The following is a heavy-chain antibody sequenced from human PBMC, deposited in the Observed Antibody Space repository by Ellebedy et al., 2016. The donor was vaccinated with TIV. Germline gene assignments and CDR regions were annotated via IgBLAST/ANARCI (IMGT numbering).Heavy chain of an antibody. J-gene: IGHJ4*02. CDR1: GYTFANSG. Sequence: AASVKVSCKASGYTFANSGISWVRQVPGQGLEWMGGITVYNGNTYYAQKLQGRLTMTTDTLTNTAYMEMRSLTSDDTAVYYCARVEQWLISQLAYWGQGTLVTVSS. D-gene: IGHD5-12*01. CDR3: ARVEQWLISQLAY. CDR2: ITVYNGNT. V-gene: IGHV1-18*01.